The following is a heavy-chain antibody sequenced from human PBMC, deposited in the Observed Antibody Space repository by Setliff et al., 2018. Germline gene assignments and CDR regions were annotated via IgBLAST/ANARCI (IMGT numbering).Heavy chain of an antibody. CDR2: VYYSGTT. V-gene: IGHV4-59*01. CDR3: ARGGTYRYFDY. CDR1: GGSISTYY. Sequence: SETLSLTCTVSGGSISTYYWSWIRQPPGKGLEFIGYVYYSGTTNYDPSLKSRVTMSVDTSKNQFSLKLGSVTAADTAVYYCARGGTYRYFDYWGQGTLVTVSS. J-gene: IGHJ4*02.